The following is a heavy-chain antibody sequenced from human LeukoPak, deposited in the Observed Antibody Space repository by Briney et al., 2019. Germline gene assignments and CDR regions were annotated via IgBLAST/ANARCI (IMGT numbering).Heavy chain of an antibody. CDR1: GYTFTIYD. CDR3: AREFNTMIVVVDDY. V-gene: IGHV1-8*01. D-gene: IGHD3-22*01. CDR2: MNPNSGNT. J-gene: IGHJ4*02. Sequence: ASVRVSCKASGYTFTIYDINWVRQAPGQGLEWMGWMNPNSGNTGYAQKFQGRVTMTRNTSISTAYMELSSLRSEDTAVYYCAREFNTMIVVVDDYWGQGTLVTVSS.